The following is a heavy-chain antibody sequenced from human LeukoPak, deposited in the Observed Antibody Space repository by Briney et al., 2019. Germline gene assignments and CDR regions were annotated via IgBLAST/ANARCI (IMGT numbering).Heavy chain of an antibody. CDR1: EFTFSSYG. D-gene: IGHD5-24*01. J-gene: IGHJ4*02. V-gene: IGHV3-30*02. CDR3: AKDTMAAAYYFDY. Sequence: PGGSLRLSCAASEFTFSSYGMHWVRQAPGKGLEWVAFIRYDGSNKYYADSVKGRFTISRDNSKNTLYLQMNSLRAEDTAVYYCAKDTMAAAYYFDYWGQGTLVTVSS. CDR2: IRYDGSNK.